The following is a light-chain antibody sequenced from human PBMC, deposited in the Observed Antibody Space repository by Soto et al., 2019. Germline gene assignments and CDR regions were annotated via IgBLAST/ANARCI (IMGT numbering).Light chain of an antibody. J-gene: IGLJ2*01. Sequence: QSALTQPASVSGSPGQSITISCTGSSSDVGRYNLVSWYRHHPGKAPKLMIYEGTKRPSGVSNRFSGSKSGNTASLTISGLQAEDEADYYCSSYTSSGTPVFGGGTKLTVL. CDR2: EGT. CDR3: SSYTSSGTPV. V-gene: IGLV2-14*02. CDR1: SSDVGRYNL.